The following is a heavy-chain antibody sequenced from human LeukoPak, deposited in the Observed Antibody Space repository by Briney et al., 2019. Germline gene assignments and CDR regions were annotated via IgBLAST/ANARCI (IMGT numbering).Heavy chain of an antibody. CDR2: INSDGSST. CDR1: GFTFSSYW. Sequence: WGSLRLSCAASGFTFSSYWMHWVRQAPGKGLVWVSRINSDGSSTSYADSVKGRFTISRDNAKNTLYLQMNSLRAEDTAVYYCARDSALEWFGVFDYWGQGTLVTVSS. V-gene: IGHV3-74*01. CDR3: ARDSALEWFGVFDY. D-gene: IGHD3-10*01. J-gene: IGHJ4*02.